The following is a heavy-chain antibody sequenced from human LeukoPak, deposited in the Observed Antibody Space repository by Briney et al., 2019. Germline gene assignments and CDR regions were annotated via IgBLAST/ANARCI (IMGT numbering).Heavy chain of an antibody. CDR1: GFTFSSYA. V-gene: IGHV3-23*01. CDR2: ISASGSST. D-gene: IGHD3-3*01. CDR3: VKGAQYDFWSGYTLEYFDV. Sequence: PGGSLRLSCAASGFTFSSYAMNWVRQAPGKGLEGVTFISASGSSTHYADSVKGRFTISRDNSNNTLYLHINSLRAEDTAAYYCVKGAQYDFWSGYTLEYFDVWGKGTLVTVSS. J-gene: IGHJ4*02.